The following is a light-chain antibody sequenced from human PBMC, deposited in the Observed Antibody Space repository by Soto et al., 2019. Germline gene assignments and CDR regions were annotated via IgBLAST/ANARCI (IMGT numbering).Light chain of an antibody. CDR2: QVS. J-gene: IGLJ3*02. CDR3: CSLTSGPGSV. Sequence: QSVLTQAACVSGSPGQSITISCTGTINDVGGYNFVSWYQQYPGKVPKLIIHQVSDRPSGISHRFSGSKSGNTASLTISGLQAEDETDYYCCSLTSGPGSVFAVGTK. V-gene: IGLV2-14*01. CDR1: INDVGGYNF.